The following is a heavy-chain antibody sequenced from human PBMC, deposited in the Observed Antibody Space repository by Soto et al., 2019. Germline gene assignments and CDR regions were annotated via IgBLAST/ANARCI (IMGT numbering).Heavy chain of an antibody. D-gene: IGHD1-1*01. CDR3: ARHNSQWPNWFDP. CDR1: GNTFTGYG. V-gene: IGHV1-18*01. Sequence: QVQLVQSGAEVKKPGASVKVSCKASGNTFTGYGISWVRQAPGEGLEWVGWISGYDGNTDYAHKFRGRVTMTTDTSTNTAYMDLRSLRSDDTAVYYCARHNSQWPNWFDPWGQGTPVTVSS. J-gene: IGHJ5*02. CDR2: ISGYDGNT.